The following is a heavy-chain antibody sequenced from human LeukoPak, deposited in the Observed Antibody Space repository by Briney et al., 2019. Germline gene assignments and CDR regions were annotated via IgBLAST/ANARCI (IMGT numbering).Heavy chain of an antibody. CDR3: ARLTALAGHRGAFDI. D-gene: IGHD6-19*01. CDR2: IYYNGNT. Sequence: SENLSLNCTVSGGSINSFYWDWFRQPPGKGLEWIATIYYNGNTLYNPSLKSRVAISIAMSNSQFSLHLSSVTAADTAIYYCARLTALAGHRGAFDIWGPGTMVTVSS. CDR1: GGSINSFY. V-gene: IGHV4-39*01. J-gene: IGHJ3*02.